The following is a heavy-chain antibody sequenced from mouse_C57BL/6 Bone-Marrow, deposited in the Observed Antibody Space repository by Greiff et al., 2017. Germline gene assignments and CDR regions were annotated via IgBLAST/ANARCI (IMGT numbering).Heavy chain of an antibody. Sequence: EVQLVESGPGLVKPSPSLSLTCSVTGYSITSGYYWNWIRQFPGNKLEWMGYISYDGSNNYNPSLKNRISITRDTSKNQFFLKLNSVTTEDTATYDCARDLWLLTTDWYFDVWGTGTTATVTS. V-gene: IGHV3-6*01. CDR1: GYSITSGYY. CDR3: ARDLWLLTTDWYFDV. J-gene: IGHJ1*03. D-gene: IGHD2-2*01. CDR2: ISYDGSN.